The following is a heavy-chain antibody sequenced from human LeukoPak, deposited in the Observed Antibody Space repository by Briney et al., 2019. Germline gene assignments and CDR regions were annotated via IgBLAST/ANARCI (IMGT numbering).Heavy chain of an antibody. J-gene: IGHJ5*02. D-gene: IGHD6-19*01. CDR3: ARGRRIAVKNWFDP. CDR2: MNPNSGNT. CDR1: GYTFTSYG. Sequence: ASVKVSCKASGYTFTSYGINWVRQATGQGLEWMGWMNPNSGNTGYAQKFQGRVTMTRNTSISTAYIELSSLRSEDTAVYYCARGRRIAVKNWFDPWGQGTLVTVSS. V-gene: IGHV1-8*01.